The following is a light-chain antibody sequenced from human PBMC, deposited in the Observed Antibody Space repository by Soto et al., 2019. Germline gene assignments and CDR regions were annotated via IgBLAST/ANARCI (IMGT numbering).Light chain of an antibody. CDR1: GSNIGAPYD. CDR2: GST. J-gene: IGLJ1*01. Sequence: QSVLTQPPSLSGAPGQRVTISCTGSGSNIGAPYDVHWYQHLPGTAPKLLIYGSTNRPSGVPGRFSSSKSGTSASLAITGLQAEDEADYYCQSYDSSLSGYVFGAGTKVTVL. V-gene: IGLV1-40*01. CDR3: QSYDSSLSGYV.